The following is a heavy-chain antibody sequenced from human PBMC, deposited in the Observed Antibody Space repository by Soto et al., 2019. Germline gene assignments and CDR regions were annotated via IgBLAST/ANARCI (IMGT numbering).Heavy chain of an antibody. CDR1: GYTFTSYG. D-gene: IGHD3-3*01. J-gene: IGHJ4*02. CDR2: ISAYNGNT. Sequence: ASGKVSCKASGYTFTSYGISWVRQAPGQGLEWMGWISAYNGNTNYAQKLQGRVTMTTDTSTSTAYMELRSLRSDDTAVYYCARVEGGLRFLEWLLRALDYWGQGTLVTVSS. V-gene: IGHV1-18*01. CDR3: ARVEGGLRFLEWLLRALDY.